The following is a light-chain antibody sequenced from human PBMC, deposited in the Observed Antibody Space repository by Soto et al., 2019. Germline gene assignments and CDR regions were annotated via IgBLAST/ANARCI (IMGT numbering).Light chain of an antibody. V-gene: IGKV4-1*01. J-gene: IGKJ1*01. CDR1: QSVLYSSNNENY. CDR3: QQYDSTPRK. Sequence: DIVMTQSPDSLAVSLGERATINCKSSQSVLYSSNNENYLAWYQQKPGQPPNLLIYWASTRESGVPDRFSGSGSGTDFTLTISSLQAADVAVYYCQQYDSTPRKFGQGNKVEIK. CDR2: WAS.